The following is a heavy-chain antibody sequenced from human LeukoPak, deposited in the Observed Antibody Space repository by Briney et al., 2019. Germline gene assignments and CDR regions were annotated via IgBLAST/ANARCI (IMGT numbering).Heavy chain of an antibody. D-gene: IGHD2/OR15-2a*01. J-gene: IGHJ6*02. CDR2: ISSSSGYI. CDR1: GFTFSSYS. V-gene: IGHV3-21*01. CDR3: ASLQNVPSYYYYYVMDV. Sequence: GGSLRLSCAASGFTFSSYSMNWVRQAPGKGLEWVSSISSSSGYIYYADSVKGRFTISRDNAKNTLFLQMNSLRAEDTAVYYCASLQNVPSYYYYYVMDVWGQGTTVTVSS.